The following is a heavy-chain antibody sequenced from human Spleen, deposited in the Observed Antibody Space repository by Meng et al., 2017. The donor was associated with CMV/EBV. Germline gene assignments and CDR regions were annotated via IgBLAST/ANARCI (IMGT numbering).Heavy chain of an antibody. V-gene: IGHV4-61*01. D-gene: IGHD2-2*01. CDR3: TRDYCSSSNSCHAFDY. Sequence: SETLSLTCTVSGGSISSSSYYWSWIRQPPGKRPEWIGYIYYNGKTNYNPSLKSRATISLHTSKNQFSLNLSSVTAADTAVYYCTRDYCSSSNSCHAFDYWGQGTLVTVSS. J-gene: IGHJ4*02. CDR1: GGSISSSSYY. CDR2: IYYNGKT.